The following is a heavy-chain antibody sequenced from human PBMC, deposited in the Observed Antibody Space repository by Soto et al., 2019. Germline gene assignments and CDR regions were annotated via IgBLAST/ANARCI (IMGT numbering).Heavy chain of an antibody. Sequence: GASVKVSCKASGYTFTSYAMHWVRQAPGQRLEWMGWINAGNGNTKYSQKFQGRVTITRDTSASTAYMELSSLRSEDTAVYYCASAGKIAVAAPDFDYWGQGTLVTVSS. CDR3: ASAGKIAVAAPDFDY. CDR2: INAGNGNT. V-gene: IGHV1-3*01. CDR1: GYTFTSYA. D-gene: IGHD6-19*01. J-gene: IGHJ4*02.